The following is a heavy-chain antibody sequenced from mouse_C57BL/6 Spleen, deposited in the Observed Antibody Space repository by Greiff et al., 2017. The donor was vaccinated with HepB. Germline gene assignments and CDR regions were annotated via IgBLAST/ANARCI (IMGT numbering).Heavy chain of an antibody. CDR1: GYTFTDYY. J-gene: IGHJ4*01. CDR2: INPNNGGT. V-gene: IGHV1-26*01. D-gene: IGHD1-1*01. CDR3: AREDYDGSRPHYYAMDY. Sequence: EVQLQQSGPELVKPGASVKISCKASGYTFTDYYMNWVKQSHGKSLEWIGDINPNNGGTSYNQKFKGKATLTVDKSSSTAYMELRSLTSEDSAVYDCAREDYDGSRPHYYAMDYWGQGTSVTVSS.